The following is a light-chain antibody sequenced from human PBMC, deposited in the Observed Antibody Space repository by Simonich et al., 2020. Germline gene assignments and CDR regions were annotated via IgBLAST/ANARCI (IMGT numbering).Light chain of an antibody. J-gene: IGLJ2*01. V-gene: IGLV2-14*03. CDR1: RSDVGGYNY. CDR2: DVG. Sequence: QSALTQPASVSGSPGQSITISCTGTRSDVGGYNYVSWYQQHPGKDPKLMIYDVGKRPSGVSIRFSGSKSGNTASLTVAGLQAEDEADYYCSSYAGSNKGVFGGGTKLTVL. CDR3: SSYAGSNKGV.